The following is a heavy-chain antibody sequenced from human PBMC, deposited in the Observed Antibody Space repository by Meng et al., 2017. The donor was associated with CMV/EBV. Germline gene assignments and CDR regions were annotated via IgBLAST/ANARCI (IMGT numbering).Heavy chain of an antibody. CDR2: ISSSSSYI. V-gene: IGHV3-21*01. J-gene: IGHJ5*02. CDR1: GFTFSSYS. Sequence: GESLKISCAASGFTFSSYSMNWVRQAPGKGLEWVSPISSSSSYIYYADSVKGRFTISRDNAKNSLYLQMNSLRAEDTAVYYCARGESGDLLWFGSSYPAGFDPWGQGTLVTVSS. D-gene: IGHD3-10*01. CDR3: ARGESGDLLWFGSSYPAGFDP.